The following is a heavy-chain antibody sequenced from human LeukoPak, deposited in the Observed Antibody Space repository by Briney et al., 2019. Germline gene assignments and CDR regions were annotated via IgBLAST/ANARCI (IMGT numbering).Heavy chain of an antibody. D-gene: IGHD3-16*01. J-gene: IGHJ3*01. CDR3: ARLGALHDAFDV. CDR1: GDSIRSYY. V-gene: IGHV4-59*12. CDR2: IQYSGST. Sequence: SETLSLTCTVSGDSIRSYYWSWIRQPPGKGLEWIGNIQYSGSTKYNPSLKSRVTISVDTSKNQFSLRVTSLNAADTAVYYCARLGALHDAFDVWGQGTLVTVSS.